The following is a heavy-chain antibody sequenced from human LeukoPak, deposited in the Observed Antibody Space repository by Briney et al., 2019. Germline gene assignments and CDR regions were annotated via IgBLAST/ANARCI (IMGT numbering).Heavy chain of an antibody. CDR3: ARMVGAMTPFDY. V-gene: IGHV1-8*01. CDR1: GNTFTSYD. Sequence: ASVKVSCKASGNTFTSYDINWVGQATGQGLEWMGWMNPNSGNTGYAQKFQGRVTMTRNTSISTAYMELSSLRSEDTAVYYCARMVGAMTPFDYWGQGTLVTVSS. D-gene: IGHD1-26*01. CDR2: MNPNSGNT. J-gene: IGHJ4*02.